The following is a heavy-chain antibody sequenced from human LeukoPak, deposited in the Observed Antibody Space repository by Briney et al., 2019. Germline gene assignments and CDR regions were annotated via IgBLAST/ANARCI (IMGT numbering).Heavy chain of an antibody. CDR2: INPNSGGT. CDR3: ARVLYYDILTGYYNWFDP. Sequence: ASVTVSCKASGYTFTDYYMQWVRQAPGQGLEWMGWINPNSGGTNYAQKFQGRVTMTRDTSISTAYMELSRLRSDDTAVYYCARVLYYDILTGYYNWFDPWGQGTLVTVSS. D-gene: IGHD3-9*01. J-gene: IGHJ5*02. CDR1: GYTFTDYY. V-gene: IGHV1-2*02.